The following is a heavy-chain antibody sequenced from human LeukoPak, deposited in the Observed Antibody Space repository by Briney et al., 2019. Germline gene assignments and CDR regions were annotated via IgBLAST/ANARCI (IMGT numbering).Heavy chain of an antibody. CDR1: GFTFSSYS. V-gene: IGHV3-21*01. Sequence: GGSLRLSCAASGFTFSSYSMNWVRQAPGKGLEWVSSITSSSDYIYYADSVESRFTISRDNAKNSLYLQMNSLRAEDTAVYYCARDRGYSTFDYWGQGTLVTVSS. CDR2: ITSSSDYI. CDR3: ARDRGYSTFDY. J-gene: IGHJ4*02. D-gene: IGHD4-23*01.